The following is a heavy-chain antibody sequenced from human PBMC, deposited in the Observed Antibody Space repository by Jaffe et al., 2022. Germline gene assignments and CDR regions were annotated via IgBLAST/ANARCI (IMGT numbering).Heavy chain of an antibody. CDR3: ARGRGSRDYYYYMDI. J-gene: IGHJ6*03. Sequence: QVRLVQSGAEVKEPGASVKVSCKASGYTFSYYYIHWVRQAPGQGLEWMGRIHPSGDSTTCAQKFQGRVTMTRDTSTNTVYMEVSSLRSDDTAVYYCARGRGSRDYYYYMDIWGIGTTVTVSS. CDR1: GYTFSYYY. V-gene: IGHV1-46*01. CDR2: IHPSGDST. D-gene: IGHD3-10*01.